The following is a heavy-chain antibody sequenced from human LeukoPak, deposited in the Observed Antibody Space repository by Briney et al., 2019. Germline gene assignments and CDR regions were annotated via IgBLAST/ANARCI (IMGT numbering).Heavy chain of an antibody. J-gene: IGHJ4*02. CDR1: GYNFPSYW. V-gene: IGHV5-10-1*01. CDR3: ARLRDGTIDY. CDR2: IDPSDSYI. Sequence: GESLKISCKGSGYNFPSYWTSWVRQMPGRGLEWMGRIDPSDSYINYSPSSQGHVTISGDKSISTAYLQWSSLKASDTAIYYCARLRDGTIDYWGQGTLVTVSS.